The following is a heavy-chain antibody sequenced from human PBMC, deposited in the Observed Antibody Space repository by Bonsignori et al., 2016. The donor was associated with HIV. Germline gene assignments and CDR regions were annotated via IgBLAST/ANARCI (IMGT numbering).Heavy chain of an antibody. J-gene: IGHJ2*01. CDR2: ISWNSGSI. Sequence: SLKISCAASGFTFDDYAMHWVRQAPGKGLEWVSGISWNSGSIGYADSVKGRFTISRDNAKNSLYLQMNSLRAEDTALYYCAKDILGSSYWYFDLWGRGTLVTVSS. D-gene: IGHD7-27*01. V-gene: IGHV3-9*01. CDR3: AKDILGSSYWYFDL. CDR1: GFTFDDYA.